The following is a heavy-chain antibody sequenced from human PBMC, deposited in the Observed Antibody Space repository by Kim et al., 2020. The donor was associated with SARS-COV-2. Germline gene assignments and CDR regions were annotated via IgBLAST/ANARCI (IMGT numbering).Heavy chain of an antibody. Sequence: GGSLRLSCAASGFTFSSYAMSWVRQAPGKGLEWVSIIYSGGSSTYYTDSVKGRFTTSRDNSKNTLYLQINSLRVEDTAVYYCAKGPFLGYCSGGSCFDA. D-gene: IGHD2-15*01. CDR1: GFTFSSYA. CDR2: IYSGGSST. V-gene: IGHV3-23*03. J-gene: IGHJ3*01. CDR3: AKGPFLGYCSGGSCFDA.